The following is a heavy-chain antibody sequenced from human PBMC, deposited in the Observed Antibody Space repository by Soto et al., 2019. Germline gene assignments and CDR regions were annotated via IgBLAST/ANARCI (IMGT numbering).Heavy chain of an antibody. CDR2: ISSSSGAI. CDR1: EFTFSNYG. CDR3: ARDKDFTGPNWFDP. V-gene: IGHV3-48*02. Sequence: SGGSLRLSCVASEFTFSNYGMNWVRQAPGKGLEWISYISSSSGAIYYADSVKGRFTISRDNAKNSLYPQMNSLRDEDTAVYYCARDKDFTGPNWFDPWGQGTLVTVSS. J-gene: IGHJ5*02. D-gene: IGHD2-8*02.